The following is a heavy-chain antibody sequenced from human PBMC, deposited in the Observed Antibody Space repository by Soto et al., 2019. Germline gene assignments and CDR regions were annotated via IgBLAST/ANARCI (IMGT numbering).Heavy chain of an antibody. Sequence: PGWALRLSCAASGFTFKSYAMNWVRQAPGKGLEWVASTPGSGGSSYYADSVKGRFTISRDNSKNTLYLDLNSLKAEDTAMYYCARGGSTGWFYFDFWGQGTQVTV. V-gene: IGHV3-23*01. D-gene: IGHD6-19*01. CDR3: ARGGSTGWFYFDF. J-gene: IGHJ4*02. CDR1: GFTFKSYA. CDR2: TPGSGGSS.